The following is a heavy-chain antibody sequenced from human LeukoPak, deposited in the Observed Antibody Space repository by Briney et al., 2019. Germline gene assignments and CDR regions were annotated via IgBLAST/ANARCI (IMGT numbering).Heavy chain of an antibody. J-gene: IGHJ4*02. D-gene: IGHD6-13*01. Sequence: SETLSLTCTVSGGSMSSYYWSWIRQPPGKGLEWIGYIYHSGSTYYNPSLKSRVTISVDRSKNQFSLKLSSVTAADTAVYYCARGSAAPGSFDYWGQGTLVTVSS. CDR1: GGSMSSYY. CDR3: ARGSAAPGSFDY. V-gene: IGHV4-59*12. CDR2: IYHSGST.